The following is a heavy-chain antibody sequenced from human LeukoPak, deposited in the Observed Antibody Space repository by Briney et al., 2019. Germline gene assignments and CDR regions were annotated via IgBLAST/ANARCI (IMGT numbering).Heavy chain of an antibody. CDR1: GGSISNYY. CDR3: ARGGTMGNANWFDP. V-gene: IGHV4-4*07. D-gene: IGHD3-16*01. Sequence: TSETLSLTCTVSGGSISNYYWSWIRQPAGKGLEWIGRIYSNGVTNYNPSLKGRLTMSVDTSKNQFSLNLYSVTAADTAVYYCARGGTMGNANWFDPWGQGTLVTVSS. CDR2: IYSNGVT. J-gene: IGHJ5*02.